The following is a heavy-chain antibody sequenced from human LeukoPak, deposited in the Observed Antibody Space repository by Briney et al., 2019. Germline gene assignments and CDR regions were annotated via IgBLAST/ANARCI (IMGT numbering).Heavy chain of an antibody. CDR1: GFTFSSYG. V-gene: IGHV3-30*18. J-gene: IGHJ4*03. Sequence: GGSLRLSCAASGFTFSSYGMRWVRQAPGKGLEWVAVISYDGSNKYYADSVKGRFTISRDNSKNTLYLQMNSLRAEDTAVYYCAKDARYFDWLFQRYIDYWGQGTLVTVSS. CDR2: ISYDGSNK. CDR3: AKDARYFDWLFQRYIDY. D-gene: IGHD3-9*01.